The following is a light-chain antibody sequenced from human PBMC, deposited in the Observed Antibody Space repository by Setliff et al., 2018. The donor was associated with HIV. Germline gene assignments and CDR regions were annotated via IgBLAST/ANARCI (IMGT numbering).Light chain of an antibody. CDR2: EVN. J-gene: IGLJ1*01. V-gene: IGLV2-14*03. CDR1: SSDVGGFNY. CDR3: TSYSFSNTRYV. Sequence: QSVLTQPASVSGSPGRSITISCTGTSSDVGGFNYVSWYQQHPGKAPRLMIYEVNGRPSGVSNRFSGSKSGNTASLTISGLQAEDEADYYCTSYSFSNTRYVFGSGTKVTVL.